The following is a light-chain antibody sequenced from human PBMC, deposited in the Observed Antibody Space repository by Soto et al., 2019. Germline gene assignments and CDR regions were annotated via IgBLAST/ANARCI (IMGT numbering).Light chain of an antibody. CDR1: SSDVGGYNY. Sequence: QSVLTQPPSASGSPGQSVTISCTGTSSDVGGYNYVSWYQHHPGKAPKLIIYEVYKRPSGVPDRFSGSKSGNTAALTVSGLQAEDEADYYCSSYVGTNSYVFGTGTKDT. CDR3: SSYVGTNSYV. CDR2: EVY. V-gene: IGLV2-8*01. J-gene: IGLJ1*01.